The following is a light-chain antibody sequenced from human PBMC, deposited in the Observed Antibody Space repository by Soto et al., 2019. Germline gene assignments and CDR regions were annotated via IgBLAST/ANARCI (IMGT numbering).Light chain of an antibody. CDR2: GAS. CDR3: LQYHYWWT. Sequence: ETEMTQSPATLSVSPGERATLSCRASHSVSTNLAWYQQKPGQAPRLLIYGASTRATAIPARFSGSGSGTEFTLTISSLQSEDFAVYYCLQYHYWWTFGQGTKVDI. J-gene: IGKJ1*01. CDR1: HSVSTN. V-gene: IGKV3-15*01.